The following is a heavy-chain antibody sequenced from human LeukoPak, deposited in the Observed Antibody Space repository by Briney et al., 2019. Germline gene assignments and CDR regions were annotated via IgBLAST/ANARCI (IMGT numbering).Heavy chain of an antibody. J-gene: IGHJ3*02. CDR3: ASGVAAAFDAFDI. CDR1: GGSIGSYY. CDR2: IYYSGST. V-gene: IGHV4-59*01. D-gene: IGHD6-13*01. Sequence: SETLSLTCTVSGGSIGSYYWSWIRQPPGKGLEWIGYIYYSGSTNYNPSLKSRVTISVDTSKNQFSLKLSSVTAADTAVYYCASGVAAAFDAFDIWGQGTMVTVSS.